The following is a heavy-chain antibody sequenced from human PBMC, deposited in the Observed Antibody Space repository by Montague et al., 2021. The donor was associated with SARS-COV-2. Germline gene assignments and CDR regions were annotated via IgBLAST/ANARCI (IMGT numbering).Heavy chain of an antibody. Sequence: SLRLSCAASGFTFSIYGMHWVRQAPGKGLEWVAIIWYDGSKNYYADSVKGRFTISRDNSKNTLYLQVNTLRAEDTAVYYCARDSSSGSDWYYYYGMDVWGQGTTVTVSS. J-gene: IGHJ6*02. V-gene: IGHV3-33*01. CDR3: ARDSSSGSDWYYYYGMDV. CDR1: GFTFSIYG. D-gene: IGHD6-13*01. CDR2: IWYDGSKN.